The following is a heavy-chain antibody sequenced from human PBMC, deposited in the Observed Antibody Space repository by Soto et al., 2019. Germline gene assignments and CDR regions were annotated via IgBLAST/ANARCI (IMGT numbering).Heavy chain of an antibody. J-gene: IGHJ6*02. V-gene: IGHV1-69*12. Sequence: QVQVEQSGAEVKKPGSSVKVSCKASGGTFSTAAISWVRQAPGQGLEWMGGIMPIFRTADYAQKFQGRVTITEDESTSTAYLELRSLSSEDTAIYYCARGQDRPQLGGNDYYIMDVWGQGTTVTVSS. D-gene: IGHD1-1*01. CDR1: GGTFSTAA. CDR2: IMPIFRTA. CDR3: ARGQDRPQLGGNDYYIMDV.